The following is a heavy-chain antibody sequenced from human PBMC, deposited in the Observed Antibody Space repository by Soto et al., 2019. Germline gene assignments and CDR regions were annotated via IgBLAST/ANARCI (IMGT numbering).Heavy chain of an antibody. V-gene: IGHV1-2*02. CDR3: GRGGGTILAPLP. CDR1: GYTFTGYF. Sequence: ASVKVSCKAFGYTFTGYFMHWVRQAPGQGLEWLGWINPNSGATKYAQKFQGRVTLTRDTSINTAYMEMSMLRSDDTAVYYCGRGGGTILAPLPWGQGTLVTVSS. J-gene: IGHJ5*02. CDR2: INPNSGAT. D-gene: IGHD3-3*01.